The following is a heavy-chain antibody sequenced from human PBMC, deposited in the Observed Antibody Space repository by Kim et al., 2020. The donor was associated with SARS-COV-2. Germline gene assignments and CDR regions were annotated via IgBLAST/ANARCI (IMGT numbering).Heavy chain of an antibody. V-gene: IGHV4-31*03. CDR1: GGSISSGGYY. D-gene: IGHD1-1*01. Sequence: SETLSLTCTVSGGSISSGGYYWSWIRQHPGKGLEWIGYIYYIGRTYYNPSLKSRVTISVDTSKNQFSLKLSSVTAADTAVYYCARGEVRRFDYWVQGTLVTVSS. CDR2: IYYIGRT. CDR3: ARGEVRRFDY. J-gene: IGHJ4*02.